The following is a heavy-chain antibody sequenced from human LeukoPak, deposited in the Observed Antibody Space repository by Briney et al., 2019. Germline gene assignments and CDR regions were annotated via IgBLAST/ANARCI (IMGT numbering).Heavy chain of an antibody. V-gene: IGHV3-48*03. Sequence: PGRSLRLSCAASGFTFSSYEMNWVRQAPGKGLEWVSYISSSGSTIYYADSVKGRFTISRDNAKNSLYLQMNSLRAEDTAVYYCAKDESFGWLDPWGQGTLVTVSS. CDR1: GFTFSSYE. CDR3: AKDESFGWLDP. J-gene: IGHJ5*02. D-gene: IGHD3-16*01. CDR2: ISSSGSTI.